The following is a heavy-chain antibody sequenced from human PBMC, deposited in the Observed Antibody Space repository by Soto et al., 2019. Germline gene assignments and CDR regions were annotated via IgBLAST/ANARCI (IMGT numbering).Heavy chain of an antibody. CDR2: TSAYNGNT. Sequence: QVQLVQSGAEVKKPGASVKVSCKASGYSFTSYAISWVRQAPGQGLEWTGWTSAYNGNTNYAWKFQGRVTMTTDTSTSTAYMELRSLRSDDTAVYYCARVGHYSPHYYGNPIWFDPWGQGTLVTVSS. CDR1: GYSFTSYA. V-gene: IGHV1-18*01. D-gene: IGHD3-10*01. J-gene: IGHJ5*02. CDR3: ARVGHYSPHYYGNPIWFDP.